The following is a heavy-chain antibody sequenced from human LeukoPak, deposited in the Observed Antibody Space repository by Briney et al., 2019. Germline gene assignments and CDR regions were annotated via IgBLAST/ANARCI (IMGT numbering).Heavy chain of an antibody. V-gene: IGHV3-7*01. D-gene: IGHD2-21*01. CDR2: IKQDGSEK. Sequence: GGSLRLSCAASGFTFSSYWLTWVRQAPGKGLEWVANIKQDGSEKFYVDSVKGRFTISRDSAKNSLYLQMNSLRAEDTAVYYCARADYSAGDLDYWGQGTLVTVSS. CDR1: GFTFSSYW. J-gene: IGHJ4*02. CDR3: ARADYSAGDLDY.